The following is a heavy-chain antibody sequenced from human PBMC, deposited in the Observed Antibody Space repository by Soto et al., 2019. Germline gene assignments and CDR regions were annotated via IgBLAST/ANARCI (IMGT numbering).Heavy chain of an antibody. CDR1: GYTFTSYG. J-gene: IGHJ4*02. Sequence: AASVKVSCKASGYTFTSYGISWVRQAPGQGLEWMGWISAYNGNTNYAQKLQGRVTMTTDTSTSTAYMELRSLRSDDTAVYYCARDPVAVTRIYYFDYWGQGTLVTVSS. CDR3: ARDPVAVTRIYYFDY. V-gene: IGHV1-18*01. CDR2: ISAYNGNT. D-gene: IGHD6-19*01.